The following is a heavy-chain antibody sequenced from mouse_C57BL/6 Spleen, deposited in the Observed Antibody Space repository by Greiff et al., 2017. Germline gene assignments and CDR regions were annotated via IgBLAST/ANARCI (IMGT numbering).Heavy chain of an antibody. Sequence: QVQLLESGPELVKPGASVKMSCKASGYTFTSYDINWVKQSPGKSLEWIGKIHPSDGGTKYNEKFKGKATLTVDTSSSTAYLELRRLTSDDSAVYYCASQDGCSSFAYWGQGTLVTVSA. CDR1: GYTFTSYD. V-gene: IGHV1-85*01. CDR3: ASQDGCSSFAY. J-gene: IGHJ3*01. CDR2: IHPSDGGT. D-gene: IGHD1-1*01.